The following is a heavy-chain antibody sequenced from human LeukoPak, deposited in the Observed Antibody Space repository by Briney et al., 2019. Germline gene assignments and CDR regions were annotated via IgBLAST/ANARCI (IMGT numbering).Heavy chain of an antibody. CDR2: INPSGGST. V-gene: IGHV1-46*01. D-gene: IGHD3-22*01. Sequence: GASVKVSCKASGYTFTSYYMHWVRQAPGQGLEWMEIINPSGGSTTYAQKFQGRVTMTRDTSTSTVYMELSSLRSEDTAVYYCARAYYHDSSDYYFPLDYWGQGTLVTVSS. CDR3: ARAYYHDSSDYYFPLDY. J-gene: IGHJ4*02. CDR1: GYTFTSYY.